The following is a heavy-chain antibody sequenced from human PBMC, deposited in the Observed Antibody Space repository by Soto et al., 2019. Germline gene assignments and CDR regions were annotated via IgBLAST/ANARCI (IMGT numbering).Heavy chain of an antibody. J-gene: IGHJ6*02. CDR3: EKEMGYYTHGVFYYYYYYGMLV. D-gene: IGHD2-8*01. CDR1: GFTFDAYA. V-gene: IGHV3-9*01. Sequence: EVQLVESGGGLVQPGRSLRLSCAASGFTFDAYAMHWVGQSPGKGLEWVRGISWYSGSIGYADSVKGRFYISRYNAKNSLYLQMNSLRAEDTVLYYCEKEMGYYTHGVFYYYYYYGMLVWGQGTTVTVSS. CDR2: ISWYSGSI.